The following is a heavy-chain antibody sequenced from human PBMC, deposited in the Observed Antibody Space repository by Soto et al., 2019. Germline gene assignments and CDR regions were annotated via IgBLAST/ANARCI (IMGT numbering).Heavy chain of an antibody. V-gene: IGHV4-34*01. Sequence: SETLSLTCDVYGGSFSGYYWTWIRQPPGKGLEWIGEMNRSGGINYNPSLRSRVTISVDTSKNQFSLKLTSVTAADTAVYYCAGLAREWGKRTLVTVYS. J-gene: IGHJ4*02. CDR3: AGLARE. CDR1: GGSFSGYY. CDR2: MNRSGGI.